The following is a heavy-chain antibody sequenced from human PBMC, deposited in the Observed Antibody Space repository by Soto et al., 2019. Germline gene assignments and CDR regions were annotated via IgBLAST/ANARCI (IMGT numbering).Heavy chain of an antibody. J-gene: IGHJ4*02. CDR2: IIPIFGTA. Sequence: QVQLVQSGAEVKKPGSSVKVSCKASGDTFSSSAISWVRQAPGQGLEWMGGIIPIFGTANYAQKFQGRVTITADESTSTAYMELSSLRSEDTAVYYCASLLRGYSGTGDYWGQGTLVTVSS. V-gene: IGHV1-69*12. CDR1: GDTFSSSA. CDR3: ASLLRGYSGTGDY. D-gene: IGHD5-12*01.